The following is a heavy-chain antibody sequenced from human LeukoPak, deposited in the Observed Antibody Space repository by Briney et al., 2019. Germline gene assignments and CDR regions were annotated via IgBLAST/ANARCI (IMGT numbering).Heavy chain of an antibody. V-gene: IGHV4-34*01. D-gene: IGHD2-21*02. CDR1: GVSFDDYY. CDR3: TRMTAGHDY. CDR2: INHSGYT. Sequence: PSETLSLTCAVSGVSFDDYYGSGVRRTPGKGREWIGEINHSGYTNDSPSLKSRVTLSIDTSRKQFSLNLRSVTVADTGIYYCTRMTAGHDYWGQGTLVTVSS. J-gene: IGHJ4*02.